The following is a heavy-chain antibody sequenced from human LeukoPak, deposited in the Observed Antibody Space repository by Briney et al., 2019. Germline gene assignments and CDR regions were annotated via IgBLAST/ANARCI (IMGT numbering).Heavy chain of an antibody. J-gene: IGHJ6*03. V-gene: IGHV1-46*01. CDR2: INPSGGST. CDR1: GYTFTSYY. D-gene: IGHD5-18*01. Sequence: ASVKVSCKASGYTFTSYYMHWVRQAPGQGLEWMGIINPSGGSTSYAQKFQGRVTMTRDTSTSTVYMELSSLRSEDTAVYYCARDRGYSYGKVGHYYYYMDVWGKGTTVTVSS. CDR3: ARDRGYSYGKVGHYYYYMDV.